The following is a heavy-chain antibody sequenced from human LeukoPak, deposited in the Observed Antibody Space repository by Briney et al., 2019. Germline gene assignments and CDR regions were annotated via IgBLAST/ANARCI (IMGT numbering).Heavy chain of an antibody. CDR3: ARAAFRFDP. J-gene: IGHJ5*02. D-gene: IGHD2-2*01. Sequence: SETLSLTCTVSGGSISSSSYYWGWIRQPPGKGLEWIGSIYYSGSTYYNPSLKSRVTISVDRSKNQFSLKLSSVTAADTAVYYCARAAFRFDPWGQGTLVTVSS. V-gene: IGHV4-39*07. CDR2: IYYSGST. CDR1: GGSISSSSYY.